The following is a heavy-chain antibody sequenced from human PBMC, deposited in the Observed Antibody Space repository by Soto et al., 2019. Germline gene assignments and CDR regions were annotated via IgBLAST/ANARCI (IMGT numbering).Heavy chain of an antibody. CDR1: GFTFSSYW. Sequence: GGSLRLSCAASGFTFSSYWMSWVRQAPGKGLEWVANIKQDGSEKYYVDSVKGRFTISRDNAKNSLYLQMNSLRAEDTAVYYCARVDYDFWSGYSPPNWFDPWGQGTLVTVSS. CDR3: ARVDYDFWSGYSPPNWFDP. V-gene: IGHV3-7*01. D-gene: IGHD3-3*01. CDR2: IKQDGSEK. J-gene: IGHJ5*02.